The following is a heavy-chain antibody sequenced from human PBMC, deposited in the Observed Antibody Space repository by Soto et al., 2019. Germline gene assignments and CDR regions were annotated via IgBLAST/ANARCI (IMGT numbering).Heavy chain of an antibody. D-gene: IGHD5-12*01. CDR2: INHSGST. Sequence: SETLSLTCAVYGGSFSGYYWSWIRQPPGKGLEWIGEINHSGSTNYNPSLKSRVTISVDTSKNQFSLKLSSVTAADTAVYYCARLVIVATMWAFDIWGQGTMVTVSS. CDR3: ARLVIVATMWAFDI. V-gene: IGHV4-34*01. CDR1: GGSFSGYY. J-gene: IGHJ3*02.